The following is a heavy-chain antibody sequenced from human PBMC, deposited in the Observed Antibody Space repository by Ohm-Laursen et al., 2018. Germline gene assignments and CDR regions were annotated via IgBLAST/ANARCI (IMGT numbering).Heavy chain of an antibody. Sequence: SLRLSCAASGFTFSNAWMSWVRQAPGKGLEWVGRIKSKTDGGTTDYAAPVKGRFTISRDDSKNTLYLQMNSLKTEDTAVYYCTTITYYYDSSGYYSYGMDVWGQGTTVTVSS. CDR1: GFTFSNAW. CDR2: IKSKTDGGTT. D-gene: IGHD3-22*01. J-gene: IGHJ6*02. CDR3: TTITYYYDSSGYYSYGMDV. V-gene: IGHV3-15*01.